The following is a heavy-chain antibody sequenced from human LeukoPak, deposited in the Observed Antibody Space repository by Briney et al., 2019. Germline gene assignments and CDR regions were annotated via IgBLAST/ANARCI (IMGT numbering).Heavy chain of an antibody. Sequence: ASAKVSCKASGYTFTSYGISWVRQAPGQGLEWMGWISAYNGNTNYAQKLQGGVTMTTDTSTSTAYMELRSLRSDDTAVYYCAREGSSGYYSATDAFDIWGQGTMVTVSS. CDR2: ISAYNGNT. CDR1: GYTFTSYG. D-gene: IGHD3-22*01. V-gene: IGHV1-18*01. J-gene: IGHJ3*02. CDR3: AREGSSGYYSATDAFDI.